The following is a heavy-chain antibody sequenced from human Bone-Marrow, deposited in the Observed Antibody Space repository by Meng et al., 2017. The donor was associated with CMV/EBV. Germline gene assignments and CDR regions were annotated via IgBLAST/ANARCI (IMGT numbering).Heavy chain of an antibody. V-gene: IGHV1-18*04. D-gene: IGHD5/OR15-5a*01. CDR2: VGGCDGDT. J-gene: IGHJ3*02. Sequence: ASVKVSCKASGYTFTSYYMHWVRQAPGQGLEWMGWVGGCDGDTNYALEFRGRVTVTIDTSTSTAYMELRSLRSDDTAVYYCARDWECLARSDVFDIWGQGTMVTVSS. CDR1: GYTFTSYY. CDR3: ARDWECLARSDVFDI.